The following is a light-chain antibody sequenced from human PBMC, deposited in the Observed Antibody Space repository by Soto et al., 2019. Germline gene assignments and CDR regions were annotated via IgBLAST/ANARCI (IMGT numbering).Light chain of an antibody. J-gene: IGKJ3*01. CDR2: GAL. CDR3: QQYETWPPRFT. Sequence: EIVLTQTPATLSVSPGERATLSCRANQSVSSNLAWYQQKPGQAPRLLIYGALSRATGIPARFSGSGFQTEFTLTISSVQSEDFAVCYCQQYETWPPRFTFGPGTKVDIK. V-gene: IGKV3-15*01. CDR1: QSVSSN.